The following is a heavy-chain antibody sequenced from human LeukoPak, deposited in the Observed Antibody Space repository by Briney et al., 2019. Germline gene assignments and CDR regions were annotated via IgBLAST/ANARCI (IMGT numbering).Heavy chain of an antibody. Sequence: GGSLRLSCAASGFTFSSYWMSWVRQAPGKGLEWVAVIWYDGSNKYYADSVKGRFTISRDNSKNTLYLQMNSLRAEDTAVYYCTRGLGLWYFDLWGRGTLVTVSS. J-gene: IGHJ2*01. CDR3: TRGLGLWYFDL. D-gene: IGHD7-27*01. CDR2: IWYDGSNK. V-gene: IGHV3-33*08. CDR1: GFTFSSYW.